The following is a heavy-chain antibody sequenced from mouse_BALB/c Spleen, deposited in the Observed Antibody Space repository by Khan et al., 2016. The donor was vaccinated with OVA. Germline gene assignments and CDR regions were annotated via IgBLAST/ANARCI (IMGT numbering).Heavy chain of an antibody. CDR2: ISSGGST. CDR3: AREAYRYDEYYFDY. J-gene: IGHJ2*01. Sequence: EVKLVESGGDSVKPGGSLKLSCAVSGFTLRSYVMSWIRQTPEKRLEWVASISSGGSTYYTDSVKGRVTISRDNARNVVYLQMSSLRSEDMAMYYCAREAYRYDEYYFDYWGQGTTLTVSS. V-gene: IGHV5-6-5*01. D-gene: IGHD2-14*01. CDR1: GFTLRSYV.